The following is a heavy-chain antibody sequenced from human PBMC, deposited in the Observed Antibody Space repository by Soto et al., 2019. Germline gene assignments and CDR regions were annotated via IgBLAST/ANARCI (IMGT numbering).Heavy chain of an antibody. CDR3: ARDKEVGATNYYYYYGMDV. CDR2: IWYDGSNK. D-gene: IGHD1-26*01. CDR1: GFTFSSYG. J-gene: IGHJ6*02. Sequence: QPGGSLRLSCAASGFTFSSYGMHWVRQAPGKGLEWVAVIWYDGSNKYYADSVKGRFTISRDNSKNTLYLQMNSLRAEDTAVYYCARDKEVGATNYYYYYGMDVWGRGTTVTVSS. V-gene: IGHV3-33*01.